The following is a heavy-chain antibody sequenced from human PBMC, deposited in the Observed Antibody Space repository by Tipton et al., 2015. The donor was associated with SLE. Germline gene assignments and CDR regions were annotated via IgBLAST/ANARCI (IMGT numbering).Heavy chain of an antibody. J-gene: IGHJ2*01. CDR1: GGSLSSHY. V-gene: IGHV4-59*11. CDR3: ARSNFHWYLDL. Sequence: TLSLTCIVSGGSLSSHYWSWIRQLPGTGLEWIGYIYYSGITKYNPSLKSRVTMSVDTSKNQFSLNLSSVIAADTAVYFCARSNFHWYLDLWGRGTLVTVSS. CDR2: IYYSGIT. D-gene: IGHD4-11*01.